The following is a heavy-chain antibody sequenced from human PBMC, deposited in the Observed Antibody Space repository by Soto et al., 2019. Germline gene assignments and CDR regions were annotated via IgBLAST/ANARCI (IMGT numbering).Heavy chain of an antibody. CDR2: IKEDGSQK. D-gene: IGHD2-15*01. CDR1: GFTFSHYW. CDR3: ARLGSEVDY. V-gene: IGHV3-7*01. Sequence: EVQLVESGGDLVQPGGSLRLSCAVSGFTFSHYWMTWVRQAPGKGLEWVANIKEDGSQKNYVDSVNGRFTVSRDNAKNSLYLQMNSLRAEDTAVYYCARLGSEVDYWGQGTLVIVSS. J-gene: IGHJ4*02.